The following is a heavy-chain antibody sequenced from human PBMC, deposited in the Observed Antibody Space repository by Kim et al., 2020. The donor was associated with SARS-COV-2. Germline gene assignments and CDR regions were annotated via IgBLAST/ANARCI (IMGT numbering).Heavy chain of an antibody. J-gene: IGHJ4*02. D-gene: IGHD1-26*01. CDR2: ISYDGSQK. Sequence: GGSLRLSFEASVCFFFLYAFVCFFSFLFFLLEWVAGISYDGSQKYYADSVKGRVTISSDRSKNTIYVQMDSLRPDDTAFYYCARRLYHHRGIYYAFDLWGQGTLVTVSS. V-gene: IGHV3-30*04. CDR1: VCFFFLYA. CDR3: ARRLYHHRGIYYAFDL.